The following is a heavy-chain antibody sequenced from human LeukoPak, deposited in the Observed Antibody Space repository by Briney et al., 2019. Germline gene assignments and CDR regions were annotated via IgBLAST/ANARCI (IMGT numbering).Heavy chain of an antibody. D-gene: IGHD5-24*01. CDR2: IIPIFGTA. Sequence: SVKVSCKASGYTFTSYDINWVRQAPGQGLEWVGGIIPIFGTANYAQKFQGRVTITTDESTSTAYMELSSLRSEDTAVYYCASQVGEMAPHGYYYCYYMDVWGKGTTVTVSS. V-gene: IGHV1-69*05. CDR1: GYTFTSYD. J-gene: IGHJ6*03. CDR3: ASQVGEMAPHGYYYCYYMDV.